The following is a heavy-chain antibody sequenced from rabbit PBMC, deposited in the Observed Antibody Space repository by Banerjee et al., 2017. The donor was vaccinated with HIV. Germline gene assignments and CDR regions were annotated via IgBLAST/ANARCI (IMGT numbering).Heavy chain of an antibody. Sequence: QSLEESGGDLVKPGASLTLTCTASGFSFSSSYYMCWVRQAPGKGLEWIACIYAGSSGSTYYASWAKGRFTISKTSSTTVTLQMTSLTAADTATYFCARDLNDDYGALTRLDLWGPGTLVTVS. J-gene: IGHJ3*01. V-gene: IGHV1S40*01. CDR1: GFSFSSSYY. CDR3: ARDLNDDYGALTRLDL. D-gene: IGHD2-1*01. CDR2: IYAGSSGST.